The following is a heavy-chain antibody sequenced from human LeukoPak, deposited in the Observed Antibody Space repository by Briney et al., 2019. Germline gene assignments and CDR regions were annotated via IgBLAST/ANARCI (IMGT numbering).Heavy chain of an antibody. CDR3: ARDKAVAGPFDY. V-gene: IGHV3-30*03. CDR1: GFTFSSYG. J-gene: IGHJ4*02. D-gene: IGHD6-19*01. Sequence: GGSLRLSCAASGFTFSSYGMHWVRQAPGKGLEWVAVISHDGSNKYYADSVKGRSTISRDNSKNTLYLQMNSLRAEDTAVYYCARDKAVAGPFDYWGQGTLVTVSS. CDR2: ISHDGSNK.